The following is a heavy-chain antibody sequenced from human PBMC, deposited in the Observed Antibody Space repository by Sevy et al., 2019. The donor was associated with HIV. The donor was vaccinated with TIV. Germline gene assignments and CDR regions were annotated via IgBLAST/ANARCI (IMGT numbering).Heavy chain of an antibody. CDR2: MNPNRGNT. CDR3: ARGARYFDWLLVHAFDI. CDR1: GYTFTSYD. Sequence: ASVKVSCKASGYTFTSYDINWVRQATGQGLEWMGWMNPNRGNTGYAQKFQGRVTMTRNTSISTAYMELSSLRSEDTAVYYCARGARYFDWLLVHAFDIWGQGTMVTVSS. V-gene: IGHV1-8*01. D-gene: IGHD3-9*01. J-gene: IGHJ3*02.